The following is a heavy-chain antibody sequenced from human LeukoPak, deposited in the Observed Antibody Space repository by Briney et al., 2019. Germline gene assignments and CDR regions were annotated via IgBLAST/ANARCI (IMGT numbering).Heavy chain of an antibody. CDR2: ISAYNGNT. Sequence: ASVEVSCKASGYTFTSYGISWVRQAPGQGLEWMGWISAYNGNTNYAQKLQGRVTMTTDTSTSTAYMELRSLRSDDTAVYYCARDDAAGIYFQHWGQGTLVTVSS. CDR1: GYTFTSYG. J-gene: IGHJ1*01. V-gene: IGHV1-18*01. D-gene: IGHD6-13*01. CDR3: ARDDAAGIYFQH.